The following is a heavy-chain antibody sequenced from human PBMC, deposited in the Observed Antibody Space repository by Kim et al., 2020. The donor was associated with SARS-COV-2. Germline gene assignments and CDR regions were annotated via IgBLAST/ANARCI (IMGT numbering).Heavy chain of an antibody. J-gene: IGHJ4*02. CDR1: AFTFSSYW. CDR2: IKQDGSEK. V-gene: IGHV3-7*03. Sequence: GGSLRLSCADSAFTFSSYWMTWVRQAPGKGLEWVATIKQDGSEKYYVDSVKGRFTISRDNTKNSLYLQMNSLGAEDTAVYYCARENPPYYGVDYWGQGTLVTVSS. CDR3: ARENPPYYGVDY. D-gene: IGHD4-17*01.